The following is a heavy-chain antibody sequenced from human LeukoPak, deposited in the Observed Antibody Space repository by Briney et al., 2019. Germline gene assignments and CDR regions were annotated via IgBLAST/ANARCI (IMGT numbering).Heavy chain of an antibody. CDR3: AKHVGGSSWCGRIDY. D-gene: IGHD6-13*01. Sequence: SETLSLTCAVSGASISSNYWSWIRQPPGKGLEWIGYIYHSGATSYKTSLQSHVTIFLDTSKKQFSLRLDSVTAADTAVYYCAKHVGGSSWCGRIDYWGQGALVIVSS. V-gene: IGHV4-59*08. CDR1: GASISSNY. J-gene: IGHJ4*02. CDR2: IYHSGAT.